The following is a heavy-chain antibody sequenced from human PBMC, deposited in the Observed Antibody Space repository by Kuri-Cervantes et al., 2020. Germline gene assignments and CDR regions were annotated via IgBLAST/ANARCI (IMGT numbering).Heavy chain of an antibody. CDR3: ASSVVVEGIDP. V-gene: IGHV1-18*01. CDR1: GYTFTSYG. D-gene: IGHD2-15*01. J-gene: IGHJ5*02. CDR2: ISAYNGNT. Sequence: ASVKVSCKASGYTFTSYGTSWVRQAPGQGLEWMGWISAYNGNTNYEQQLQSRVTMTTDTSTSTAYRELRSLRSDDSAVYYCASSVVVEGIDPWGQGTLVTVSS.